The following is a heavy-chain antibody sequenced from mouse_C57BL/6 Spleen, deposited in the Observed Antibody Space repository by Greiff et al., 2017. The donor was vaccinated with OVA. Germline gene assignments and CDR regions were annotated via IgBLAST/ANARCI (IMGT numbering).Heavy chain of an antibody. CDR1: GYTFTSYW. Sequence: QVQLQQPGAELVKPGASVKLSCKASGYTFTSYWMQWVKQRPGQGLEWIGEIDPSDSYTNYNQKFKGKATLTVDTSTSTAYMQLSSLTSEDTAVDYCERRGTTGYIDVWGTGTTVTVSS. V-gene: IGHV1-50*01. CDR2: IDPSDSYT. D-gene: IGHD1-1*01. CDR3: ERRGTTGYIDV. J-gene: IGHJ1*03.